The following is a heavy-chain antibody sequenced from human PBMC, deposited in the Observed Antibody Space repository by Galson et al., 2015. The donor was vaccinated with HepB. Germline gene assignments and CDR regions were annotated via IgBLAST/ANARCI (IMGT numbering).Heavy chain of an antibody. CDR3: ARHIREGSSGSYSLENYFYYYMDV. Sequence: QSGAEVTKPGESLRISCKGSGYSFPSYWISWVRQMPGKGLEWMGRIDPSDSYTNYSPSFQGHVTISADKSISTAYLQWSSLKASDTAMYYCARHIREGSSGSYSLENYFYYYMDVWGKGTTVTVSS. D-gene: IGHD1-26*01. CDR1: GYSFPSYW. J-gene: IGHJ6*03. CDR2: IDPSDSYT. V-gene: IGHV5-10-1*01.